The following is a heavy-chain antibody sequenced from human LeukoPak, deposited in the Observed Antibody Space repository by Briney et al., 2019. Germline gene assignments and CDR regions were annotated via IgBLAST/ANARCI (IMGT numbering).Heavy chain of an antibody. V-gene: IGHV1-18*01. CDR3: ARDLTINYYGSGSPFDY. CDR2: ISPYTGDT. CDR1: GYTFTGYG. D-gene: IGHD3-10*01. J-gene: IGHJ4*02. Sequence: ASVKVSCKASGYTFTGYGITWVRQAPGQGLEWMGWISPYTGDTNYAQNLQARVTFTTDPSTSTAYMDLRSLRSDDTAVYYCARDLTINYYGSGSPFDYWGQGTLVTVSS.